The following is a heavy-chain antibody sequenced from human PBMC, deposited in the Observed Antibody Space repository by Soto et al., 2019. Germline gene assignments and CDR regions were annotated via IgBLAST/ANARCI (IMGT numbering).Heavy chain of an antibody. CDR1: GGSISSSSYY. D-gene: IGHD2-2*01. CDR3: ARRRDCSSTSCKGSWFAP. Sequence: SETLSLTCTVSGGSISSSSYYWGWIRQPPGKGLEWIGSIYYSGSTYYNPSLKSRVTISVDTSKNQFSLKLSSVTAADTAVYYCARRRDCSSTSCKGSWFAPWGQGTLVTVSS. J-gene: IGHJ5*02. CDR2: IYYSGST. V-gene: IGHV4-39*01.